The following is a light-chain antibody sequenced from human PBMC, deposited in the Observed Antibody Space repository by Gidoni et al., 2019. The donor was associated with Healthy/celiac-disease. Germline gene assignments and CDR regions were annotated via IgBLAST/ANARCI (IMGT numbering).Light chain of an antibody. V-gene: IGKV4-1*01. CDR3: QQYYSTPYT. CDR2: WAS. J-gene: IGKJ2*01. Sequence: DIVMTQSPDSLAVSLGDRATINCKSSQSVLYSSNNKNYLAWYQQKPGQPPKLLMYWASTLESGVPDRFSGSGSGTDFTLTISSLQAEDVAVYYCQQYYSTPYTFGQGTKLEIK. CDR1: QSVLYSSNNKNY.